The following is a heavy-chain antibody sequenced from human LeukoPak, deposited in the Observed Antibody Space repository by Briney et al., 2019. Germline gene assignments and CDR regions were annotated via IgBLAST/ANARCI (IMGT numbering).Heavy chain of an antibody. J-gene: IGHJ4*02. D-gene: IGHD6-6*01. CDR3: ARTVSKYSSFFDY. CDR1: GGSFSSYV. Sequence: SVKVSCKASGGSFSSYVITWVRQAPGQGLEWMGRIIPVLGVSNFAQKFQGRVTITAEKSTNTAHMELSRLESGDTAVYYCARTVSKYSSFFDYWGQGTLVTVSS. CDR2: IIPVLGVS. V-gene: IGHV1-69*04.